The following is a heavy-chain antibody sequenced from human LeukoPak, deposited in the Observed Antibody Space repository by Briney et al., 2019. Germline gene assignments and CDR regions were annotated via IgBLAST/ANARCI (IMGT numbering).Heavy chain of an antibody. J-gene: IGHJ6*03. CDR1: GFTFSSYS. CDR2: ISSSSSTI. Sequence: GGSLRLSCAASGFTFSSYSMNWVRQAPGKGLEWVSYISSSSSTIYYADSVKGRFTISRDNAKNSLYLQMNSLRAEDTAVYYCARLYNDFWTDYYYMDVWGKGTTVTVPS. CDR3: ARLYNDFWTDYYYMDV. D-gene: IGHD3-3*01. V-gene: IGHV3-48*01.